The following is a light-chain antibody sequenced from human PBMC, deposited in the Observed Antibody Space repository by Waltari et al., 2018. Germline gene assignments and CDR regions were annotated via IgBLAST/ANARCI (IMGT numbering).Light chain of an antibody. V-gene: IGKV4-1*01. J-gene: IGKJ2*01. Sequence: DIVMTQSPDSLAVSLGERATINCKSSQSVLYSSNNKNYLAWYQQKPGQPPKLLIYWASTRESGVPDRFSGSGSGTDFTLTISSLQAEDVAVYYCQQYYSRAYTFGQGTKLEIK. CDR2: WAS. CDR3: QQYYSRAYT. CDR1: QSVLYSSNNKNY.